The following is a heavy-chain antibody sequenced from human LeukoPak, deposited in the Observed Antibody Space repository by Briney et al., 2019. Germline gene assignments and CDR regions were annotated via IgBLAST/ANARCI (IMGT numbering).Heavy chain of an antibody. J-gene: IGHJ3*02. CDR1: GYTLTPYY. CDR2: INPSGDST. CDR3: ARDALMTTVTTGAFDI. Sequence: ASVKVSCKASGYTLTPYYMHWVRQAPGQGLEWMGIINPSGDSTTYAQKFQGRVTMTRDMSTTTVYMELSSLTSEDSAVYYCARDALMTTVTTGAFDIWGQGTMVTVSS. V-gene: IGHV1-46*01. D-gene: IGHD4-11*01.